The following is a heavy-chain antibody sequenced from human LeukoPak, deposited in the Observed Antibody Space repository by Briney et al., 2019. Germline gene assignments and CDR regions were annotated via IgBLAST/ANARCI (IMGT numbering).Heavy chain of an antibody. V-gene: IGHV4-30-2*01. D-gene: IGHD5-18*01. J-gene: IGHJ5*02. CDR3: ARHLYSYGANWFDP. Sequence: SQTLSHTCAVSGLPISFGGYSWSSIRQPPGKVREWIGNIYHSGNTYYNQSLKSRVTISVDRYKNQFSLKLTSVTAADTAVYYCARHLYSYGANWFDPRGQGTMVTVSS. CDR1: GLPISFGGYS. CDR2: IYHSGNT.